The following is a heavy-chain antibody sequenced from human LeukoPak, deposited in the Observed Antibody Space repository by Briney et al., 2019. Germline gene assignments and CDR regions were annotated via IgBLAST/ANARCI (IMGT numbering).Heavy chain of an antibody. CDR3: ATDFGDSSGWYRF. V-gene: IGHV4-61*09. CDR1: GASINSGSYY. Sequence: SETLSLTCTVSGASINSGSYYWSWIRQPAGKGLEFIGHFYSSGSTNYNPSLKSRVSISVDTPKNQFSLEVTSVTAADTAVYYCATDFGDSSGWYRFWGQGTLVAVSS. J-gene: IGHJ4*02. D-gene: IGHD6-19*01. CDR2: FYSSGST.